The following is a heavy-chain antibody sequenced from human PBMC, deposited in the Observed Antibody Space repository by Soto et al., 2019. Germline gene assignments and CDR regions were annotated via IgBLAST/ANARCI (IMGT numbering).Heavy chain of an antibody. CDR2: ISGSGDDT. CDR1: GFSFSIYA. CDR3: ARDENNWNYWFDP. Sequence: EVQLLESGGGLVQPGGSLRLSCAASGFSFSIYAMNWVRQAPGKGLEWVSVISGSGDDTYYANSVKGRFTISRDNSKNTLYLQMNTLRVEDTALYYCARDENNWNYWFDPWGQGTLVTVSS. J-gene: IGHJ5*02. D-gene: IGHD1-7*01. V-gene: IGHV3-23*01.